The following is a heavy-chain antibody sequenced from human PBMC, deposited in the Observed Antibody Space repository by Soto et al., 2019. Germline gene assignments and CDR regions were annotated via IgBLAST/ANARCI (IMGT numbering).Heavy chain of an antibody. CDR3: AKDGVIVVVPAAMQGSPDI. CDR1: GFTFSSYA. Sequence: EVQLLESGGGLVQPGGSLSLSCAASGFTFSSYAMSWVRQAPGKGLEWVSAISGSGGSTYYADSVKGRFTISRDNSKNTLYLQMNSLRAEDTAVYYCAKDGVIVVVPAAMQGSPDIWGQGTMVTVSS. V-gene: IGHV3-23*01. D-gene: IGHD2-2*01. CDR2: ISGSGGST. J-gene: IGHJ3*02.